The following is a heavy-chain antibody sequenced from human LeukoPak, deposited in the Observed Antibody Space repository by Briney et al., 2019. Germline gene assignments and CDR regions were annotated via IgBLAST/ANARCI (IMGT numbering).Heavy chain of an antibody. CDR1: GFTFSGYA. CDR3: ARGGSTNCGGDCLNWYFDL. V-gene: IGHV3-30*04. Sequence: PGRSLRLSCAASGFTFSGYAMHWVRQAPGKGLEWVAVISYDGSNKYYADSVKGRFTISRDNSKKTLYLQMHSLRAEDTAVYFCARGGSTNCGGDCLNWYFDLWGRGTRVSVSS. D-gene: IGHD2-21*02. J-gene: IGHJ2*01. CDR2: ISYDGSNK.